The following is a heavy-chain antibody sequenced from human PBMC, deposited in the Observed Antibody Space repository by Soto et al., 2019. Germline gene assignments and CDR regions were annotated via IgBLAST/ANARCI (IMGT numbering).Heavy chain of an antibody. J-gene: IGHJ5*02. D-gene: IGHD2-2*01. CDR2: IYYSGST. CDR1: GGSISSGGYY. CDR3: ARALGMGVPAATPPWRNWFDP. Sequence: PSETLSLTCTVSGGSISSGGYYWSWIRQHPGKGLEWIGYIYYSGSTYYNPSLKSRVTISVDTSKNQFSLKLSSVTAADTAVYYCARALGMGVPAATPPWRNWFDPWGQGTLVTVSS. V-gene: IGHV4-31*03.